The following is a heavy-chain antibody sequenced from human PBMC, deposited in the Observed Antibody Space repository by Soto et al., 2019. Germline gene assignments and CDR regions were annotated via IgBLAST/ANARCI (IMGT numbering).Heavy chain of an antibody. CDR1: GCTFTSYG. CDR2: ISAYNGNT. J-gene: IGHJ5*02. CDR3: ARFSGSYYVDWFDP. Sequence: SVKVSCKASGCTFTSYGISLVRQAPGQGLEWMGWISAYNGNTNYAQKLQGRVTMTTDTSKSTDYMEMRSLRSDDTAVYYCARFSGSYYVDWFDPWGQGTLVKVSS. V-gene: IGHV1-18*04. D-gene: IGHD1-26*01.